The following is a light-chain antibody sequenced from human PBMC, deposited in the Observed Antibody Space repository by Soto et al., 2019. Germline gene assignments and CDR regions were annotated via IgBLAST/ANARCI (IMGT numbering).Light chain of an antibody. Sequence: DIEMTQSPSTLSASVGDRVTITCRASQTIRRWLAWYQQRPGKAPKVLIYDASTLESGVPARFSGSGSETXXXLTISSLQPEDSATYYCQHYNSDPWTFGQGTKVEIK. V-gene: IGKV1-5*01. CDR1: QTIRRW. CDR2: DAS. CDR3: QHYNSDPWT. J-gene: IGKJ1*01.